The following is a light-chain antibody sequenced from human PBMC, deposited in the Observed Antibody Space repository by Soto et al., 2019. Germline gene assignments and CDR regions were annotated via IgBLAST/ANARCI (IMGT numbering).Light chain of an antibody. V-gene: IGLV4-69*01. CDR2: LNSDGSH. CDR1: SGHSSYA. Sequence: QLVLTQSPSASASLGDSVKLTCTLSSGHSSYAIAWHQQQPEKGPRYLMKLNSDGSHSKGGGIPDRFSGSSSGAERYLTISSLQSEDEADYYCQTWGTGTWVFGGGTKLTVL. CDR3: QTWGTGTWV. J-gene: IGLJ3*02.